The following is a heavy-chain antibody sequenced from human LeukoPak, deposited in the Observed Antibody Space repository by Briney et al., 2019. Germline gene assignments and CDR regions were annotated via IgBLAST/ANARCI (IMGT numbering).Heavy chain of an antibody. CDR1: GGSISSYY. D-gene: IGHD4-17*01. J-gene: IGHJ4*02. CDR2: IYTSGST. V-gene: IGHV4-4*07. CDR3: ARVHTFYGDYDY. Sequence: SETLSLTCTVSGGSISSYYWSWIRQPAGKGLEWIGRIYTSGSTNYNPSLKSRVTISVDTSKNQFSLKLSSVTAADTAVYYCARVHTFYGDYDYWGQGTLVTVSS.